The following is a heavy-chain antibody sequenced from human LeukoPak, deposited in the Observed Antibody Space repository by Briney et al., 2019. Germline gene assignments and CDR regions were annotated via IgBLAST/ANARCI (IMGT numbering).Heavy chain of an antibody. CDR1: GYTFTGYY. CDR2: INPNSGGT. J-gene: IGHJ4*02. V-gene: IGHV1-2*02. Sequence: ASVKVSCKASGYTFTGYYMHWVRQAPGQGLEWMGWINPNSGGTNYAQKFQGRVTMTRDTSISTAYMELSRLRSDDTAVYYCARESYYYDSSGSPFDYWGQGTLVTVSS. D-gene: IGHD3-22*01. CDR3: ARESYYYDSSGSPFDY.